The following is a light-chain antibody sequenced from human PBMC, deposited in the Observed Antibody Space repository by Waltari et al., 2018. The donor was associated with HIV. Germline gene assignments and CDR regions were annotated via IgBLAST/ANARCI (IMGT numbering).Light chain of an antibody. Sequence: DIQLTQSPSFLSASVGDRVTNTCRASQGINSALVWYQQKPGKVPELLIYTASTLQSGVPSRFSSSTSGTEFTLTISSLQPEDFTTYYCQQLHTYPYTFGQGTKLEIK. CDR1: QGINSA. CDR3: QQLHTYPYT. V-gene: IGKV1-9*01. CDR2: TAS. J-gene: IGKJ2*01.